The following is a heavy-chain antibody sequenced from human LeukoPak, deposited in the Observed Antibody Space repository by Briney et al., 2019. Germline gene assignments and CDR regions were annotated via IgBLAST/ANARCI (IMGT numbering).Heavy chain of an antibody. Sequence: GGSLRLSCAAPGFTFDDYAMHWVRQAPGKGLEWVSGISWNSGNIGYADSVKGRFTISRDNAKNSLYLQMNSLRAEDTALYYCAKGPLRYDFWSGCSYYFDYWGQGTLVTVSS. CDR2: ISWNSGNI. CDR1: GFTFDDYA. D-gene: IGHD3-3*01. J-gene: IGHJ4*02. V-gene: IGHV3-9*01. CDR3: AKGPLRYDFWSGCSYYFDY.